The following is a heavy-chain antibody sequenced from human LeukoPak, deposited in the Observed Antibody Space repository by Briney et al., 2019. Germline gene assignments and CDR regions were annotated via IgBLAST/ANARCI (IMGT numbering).Heavy chain of an antibody. CDR1: GFTFSSYG. J-gene: IGHJ5*02. CDR3: AKDDGTGT. D-gene: IGHD2-8*02. CDR2: ISSDGSRE. Sequence: GRSLRLSCAASGFTFSSYGMHWVRQAPGKGLEWVAVISSDGSREKYADSVKGRFAISRDNSKNTLYLQMNSLRVEDTAVYYCAKDDGTGTWGQGTLVTVSS. V-gene: IGHV3-30*18.